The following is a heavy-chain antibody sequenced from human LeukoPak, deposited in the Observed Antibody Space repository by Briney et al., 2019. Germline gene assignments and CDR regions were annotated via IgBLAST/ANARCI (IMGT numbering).Heavy chain of an antibody. Sequence: GGSLRLSCAASGFTFSSYGMSWVRQAPGKGLEWVSAISTSGYGTYYADSVKGRLTISRDNSKNTLYLQMNSLRAEDTAVYYCAKSSGTYSLWYFDLWGRGTLVTVSS. CDR1: GFTFSSYG. J-gene: IGHJ2*01. V-gene: IGHV3-23*01. D-gene: IGHD1-26*01. CDR2: ISTSGYGT. CDR3: AKSSGTYSLWYFDL.